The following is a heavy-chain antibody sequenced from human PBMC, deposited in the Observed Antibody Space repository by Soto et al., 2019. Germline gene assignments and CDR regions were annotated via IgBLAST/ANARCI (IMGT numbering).Heavy chain of an antibody. CDR3: ARGRYGEPYYYYGMDV. V-gene: IGHV1-8*01. J-gene: IGHJ6*02. D-gene: IGHD5-18*01. CDR1: GYTFTSYD. CDR2: RNPNSGNT. Sequence: ASVKVSCKASGYTFTSYDINWVRQATGQGLEWMGWRNPNSGNTGYAQKFQGRVTMTRNTSISTAYMELSSLRSEDTAVYYCARGRYGEPYYYYGMDVWGQGTTVTVSS.